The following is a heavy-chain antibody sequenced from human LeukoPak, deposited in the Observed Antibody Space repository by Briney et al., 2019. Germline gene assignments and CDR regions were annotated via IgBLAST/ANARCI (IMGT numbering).Heavy chain of an antibody. J-gene: IGHJ4*02. D-gene: IGHD6-19*01. CDR1: GYTFTDYY. CDR2: VDPEDGET. Sequence: ASAKISCKVSGYTFTDYYIHWVQQAPGKGLEWMGLVDPEDGETIYTEKFQGRVTITADTSTDTAYMELSSLRSEDTAVYYCATGPPYSSGSFDYWGQGTLVTVSS. CDR3: ATGPPYSSGSFDY. V-gene: IGHV1-69-2*01.